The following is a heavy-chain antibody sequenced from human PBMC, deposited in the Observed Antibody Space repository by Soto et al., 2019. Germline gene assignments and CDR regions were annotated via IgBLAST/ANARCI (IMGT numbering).Heavy chain of an antibody. V-gene: IGHV1-3*01. D-gene: IGHD6-19*01. J-gene: IGHJ4*02. CDR2: INAGNGNT. CDR1: GYSFTGYE. CDR3: ARHSRNGWSPFDY. Sequence: ALVKLSCKASGYSFTGYEMHWVRQAPGQRLEWMGWINAGNGNTKYSQNFQGRVTITRDTFASTAYMELSSLRSEDTAVYYCARHSRNGWSPFDYWGQGTLVTVSS.